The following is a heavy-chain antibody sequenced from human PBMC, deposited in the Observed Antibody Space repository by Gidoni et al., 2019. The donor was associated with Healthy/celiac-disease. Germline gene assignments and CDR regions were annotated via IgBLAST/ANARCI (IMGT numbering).Heavy chain of an antibody. CDR3: ARGRYCTGGVCYTVADY. J-gene: IGHJ4*02. V-gene: IGHV3-33*01. Sequence: QVQLVESGGGVVQPGRSLRLSCAASGFHFSSYGMHWVRQAPGKGLEWVAVIWYDVSNKYYADSVKGRFTISRDNSKNTLYLQMNSLRAEDTAVYYCARGRYCTGGVCYTVADYWGQGTLVTVSS. D-gene: IGHD2-8*02. CDR1: GFHFSSYG. CDR2: IWYDVSNK.